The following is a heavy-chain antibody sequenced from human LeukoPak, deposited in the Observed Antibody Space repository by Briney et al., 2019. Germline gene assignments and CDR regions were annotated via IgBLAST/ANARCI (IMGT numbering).Heavy chain of an antibody. CDR3: ARDNGDYRSIYYYMDV. CDR2: IYYSWSS. Sequence: SETLSLTCTVSGGSINSGGSYWSWIRQHPGKGLEWIGCIYYSWSSYYNPSLKSRVTLSLDTSKNQFSLKLSSVTAAGTAVYYCARDNGDYRSIYYYMDVWGKGTTVTVSS. CDR1: GGSINSGGSY. V-gene: IGHV4-31*03. D-gene: IGHD4-11*01. J-gene: IGHJ6*03.